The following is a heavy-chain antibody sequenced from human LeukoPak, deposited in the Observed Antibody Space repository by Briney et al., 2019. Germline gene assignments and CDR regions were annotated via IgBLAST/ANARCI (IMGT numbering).Heavy chain of an antibody. CDR3: ARSMTTVSGWFDP. CDR1: GFTVSSNY. Sequence: GGSLRLSCAASGFTVSSNYMSWVRQAPGKGLEWVSVIYSGGSTYYADSVKGRFTISRDNSKNTLYLQMNSLRAEDTAVYYCARSMTTVSGWFDPWGQGTLVTVSS. CDR2: IYSGGST. J-gene: IGHJ5*02. D-gene: IGHD4-17*01. V-gene: IGHV3-53*01.